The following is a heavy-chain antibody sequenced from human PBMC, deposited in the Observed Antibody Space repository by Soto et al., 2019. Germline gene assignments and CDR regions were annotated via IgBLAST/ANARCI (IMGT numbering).Heavy chain of an antibody. CDR3: ASDDDRAGEALDM. V-gene: IGHV3-74*01. CDR2: INSAGSST. CDR1: GFTFSTYW. Sequence: EVQLVESGGGLVQPGGSLRLSCAASGFTFSTYWMDWVRQAPGEGLVWVSRINSAGSSTVYADSVKGRFTISRDNAENTLYLQMNTLSAEDTAVYCCASDDDRAGEALDMWGRGTMVTVSS. J-gene: IGHJ3*02. D-gene: IGHD3-16*01.